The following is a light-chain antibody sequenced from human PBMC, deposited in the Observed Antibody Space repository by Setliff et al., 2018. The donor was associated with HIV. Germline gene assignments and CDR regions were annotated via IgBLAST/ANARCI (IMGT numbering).Light chain of an antibody. CDR1: SSDVGGYNY. J-gene: IGLJ1*01. CDR2: EVS. V-gene: IGLV2-8*01. Sequence: QSALAQPPSASGSPGQSVTISCTGTSSDVGGYNYVSWYQQHPGKAPKLMIYEVSKRPSGVPDRFSGSKSGNTASLTVSGLQAEDEADYYCSSYAGSNNLPYVFGTGTK. CDR3: SSYAGSNNLPYV.